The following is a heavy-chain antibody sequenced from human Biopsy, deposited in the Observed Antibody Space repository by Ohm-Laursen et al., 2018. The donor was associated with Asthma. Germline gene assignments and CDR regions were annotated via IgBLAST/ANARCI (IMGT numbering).Heavy chain of an antibody. Sequence: ASVKVSCKTSGYTFNSAGITWVRQAPGQGLEWMGWISVYNSNTKVAQKLQDRVTMITNTSTSTAYMELRSLRSDDTAVYFCARAVDYSHYYGIDVWGQGTTVTVS. CDR3: ARAVDYSHYYGIDV. V-gene: IGHV1-18*01. J-gene: IGHJ6*02. D-gene: IGHD3-10*01. CDR1: GYTFNSAG. CDR2: ISVYNSNT.